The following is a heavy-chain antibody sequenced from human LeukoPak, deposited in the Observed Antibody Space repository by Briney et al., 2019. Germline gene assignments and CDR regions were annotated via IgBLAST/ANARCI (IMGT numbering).Heavy chain of an antibody. J-gene: IGHJ4*02. D-gene: IGHD6-19*01. V-gene: IGHV3-30-3*01. CDR2: IAFDGSNK. CDR1: GFTFSSYA. CDR3: AKDGGGLAYSSGRYGDYFDY. Sequence: PGRSLRLSCAASGFTFSSYAMHWVRQAPGKGLEWVAVIAFDGSNKYYADSVKGRFTISRDNSKNTLYLQMNSLRAEDTAVYYCAKDGGGLAYSSGRYGDYFDYWGQGTLVTVSS.